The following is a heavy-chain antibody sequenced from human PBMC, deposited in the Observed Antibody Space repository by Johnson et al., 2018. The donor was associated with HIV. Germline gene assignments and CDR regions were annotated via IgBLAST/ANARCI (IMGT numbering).Heavy chain of an antibody. V-gene: IGHV3-11*04. J-gene: IGHJ3*02. CDR2: ISPSDSTI. CDR3: ARDGPWLQSQRDAFDI. CDR1: GFTFSDYY. Sequence: QVQLVESGGGLVKPGGSLRLSCAASGFTFSDYYMSWIRQAPGKGLEWVSYISPSDSTIYYADSVKGRFTISRDNAKNSLYLQMNSLRAEDTAVYYCARDGPWLQSQRDAFDIWGQGTMVTVSS. D-gene: IGHD5-24*01.